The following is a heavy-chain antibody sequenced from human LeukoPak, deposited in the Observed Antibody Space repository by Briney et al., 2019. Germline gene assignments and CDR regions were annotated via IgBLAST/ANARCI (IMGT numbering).Heavy chain of an antibody. J-gene: IGHJ4*02. CDR1: GFTFSSYS. Sequence: GGSLRLSCAASGFTFSSYSMNWVRQAPGEGLEWVSLIYSGSNTYYADSVKGRFTISRDNSKNTLDLQMNTVRAGDTAVYYCARVFHDYYFDSWGQGTLVTVSS. D-gene: IGHD5-12*01. V-gene: IGHV3-53*01. CDR3: ARVFHDYYFDS. CDR2: IYSGSNT.